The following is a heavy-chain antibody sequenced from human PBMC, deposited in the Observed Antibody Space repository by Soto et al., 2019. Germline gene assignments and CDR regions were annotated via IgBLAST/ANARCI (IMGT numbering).Heavy chain of an antibody. D-gene: IGHD1-26*01. CDR2: INAGNGNT. CDR3: ARGGSRYWYLDL. J-gene: IGHJ2*01. V-gene: IGHV1-3*01. CDR1: GYTFTSYA. Sequence: ASVKVSCKASGYTFTSYAMHWVRQAPGQRLEWMGWINAGNGNTKYSQKFQGRVTITRDTSASTAYMELSSLRSEDTAVYYCARGGSRYWYLDLWGRGTLVTVSS.